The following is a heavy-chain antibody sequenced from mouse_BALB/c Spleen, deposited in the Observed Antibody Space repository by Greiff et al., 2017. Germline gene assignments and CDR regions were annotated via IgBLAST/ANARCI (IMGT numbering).Heavy chain of an antibody. CDR1: GFTFSSYG. V-gene: IGHV5-6*01. J-gene: IGHJ4*01. CDR3: ARHFCYYGSSYDYAMDY. CDR2: ISSGGSYT. Sequence: EVLLVESGGDLVKPGGSLKLSCAASGFTFSSYGMSWVRQTPDKRLEWVATISSGGSYTYYPDSVKGRFTISRDNAKNTLYLQMSSLKSEDTAMYYCARHFCYYGSSYDYAMDYWGQGTSVTVSS. D-gene: IGHD1-1*01.